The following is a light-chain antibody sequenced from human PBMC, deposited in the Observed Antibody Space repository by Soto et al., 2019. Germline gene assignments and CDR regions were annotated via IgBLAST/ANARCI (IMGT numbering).Light chain of an antibody. J-gene: IGLJ7*01. CDR1: SSDVGGYDY. Sequence: QSVLTQPPSASGSPGQSVTISCTGTSSDVGGYDYVSWYQQHPGKAPKLMFYEVSKRPSGVPDRFSGSKSGNTASLTITGLLPEDEADFFCQSFDTNLNAVLFGGGTQLTVL. V-gene: IGLV2-8*01. CDR2: EVS. CDR3: QSFDTNLNAVL.